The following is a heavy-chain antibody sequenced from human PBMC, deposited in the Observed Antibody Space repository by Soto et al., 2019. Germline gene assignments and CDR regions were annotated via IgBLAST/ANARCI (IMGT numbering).Heavy chain of an antibody. CDR2: ISYDGSNK. V-gene: IGHV3-30-3*01. J-gene: IGHJ4*02. CDR3: ATAPPYCIGGSCYYRYNY. CDR1: GFTFSSYA. D-gene: IGHD2-15*01. Sequence: QVQLVESGGGVVQPGRSLRLSCAASGFTFSSYAMHWVRQAPGKGLEWVAVISYDGSNKYYADSVKGRFTISRDNSKNTLYLQMNSLRAEDTAVYYCATAPPYCIGGSCYYRYNYWGQGTLVTVSS.